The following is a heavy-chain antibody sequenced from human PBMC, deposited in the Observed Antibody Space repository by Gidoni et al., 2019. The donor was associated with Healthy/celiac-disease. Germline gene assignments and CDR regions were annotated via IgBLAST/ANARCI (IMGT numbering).Heavy chain of an antibody. Sequence: QVQLVESGGGVVQPGRSLRLSCAASGFTFSSYAMHWVRQAPGKGLEWVTIISYDGSNKYYADSVKGRFTISRDNSKNTLYLQMNSLRAEDTAVYYCARGPHLGSGYSSNNLPPDYWGQGTLATVSS. J-gene: IGHJ4*02. CDR2: ISYDGSNK. CDR3: ARGPHLGSGYSSNNLPPDY. CDR1: GFTFSSYA. V-gene: IGHV3-30-3*01. D-gene: IGHD6-13*01.